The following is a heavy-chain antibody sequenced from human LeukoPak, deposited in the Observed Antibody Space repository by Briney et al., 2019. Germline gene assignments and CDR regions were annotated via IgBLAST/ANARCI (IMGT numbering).Heavy chain of an antibody. CDR1: GYTFTTYW. J-gene: IGHJ4*02. V-gene: IGHV5-51*01. Sequence: GESLKISCKGSGYTFTTYWIGWVRHMPGKGLEWMALIYPDDSDIRYSPSFQGQVTISADKSMNTAYLQWSSLQASDTAMYYCVRRNRYDFEYWGQGSLVTVSS. CDR2: IYPDDSDI. CDR3: VRRNRYDFEY. D-gene: IGHD1-14*01.